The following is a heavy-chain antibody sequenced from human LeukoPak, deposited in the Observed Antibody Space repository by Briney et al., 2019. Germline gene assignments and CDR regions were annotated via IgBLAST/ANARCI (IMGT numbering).Heavy chain of an antibody. CDR1: GYTFTSYG. Sequence: GASVTVSCKASGYTFTSYGISWVRQAPGQGLEWMGWISAYNGNTNYAQKLQGRVTMTTDTSTSTAYMELRSLRSDDTAVYYCARDAVQDIVLMVYASNWFDPWGQGTLVTVSS. D-gene: IGHD2-8*01. CDR3: ARDAVQDIVLMVYASNWFDP. CDR2: ISAYNGNT. V-gene: IGHV1-18*01. J-gene: IGHJ5*02.